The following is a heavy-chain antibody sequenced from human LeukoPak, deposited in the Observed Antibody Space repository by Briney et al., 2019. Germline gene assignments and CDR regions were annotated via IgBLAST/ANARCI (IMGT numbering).Heavy chain of an antibody. CDR1: GGSISSYY. Sequence: SETLSLTRTVSGGSISSYYWSWIRQPPGKALEWIGYVYSNGNTNYNPSLKSRVTMSIETSKNQFSLKVPSVTAADTAVYYCAGGTFDGPLYGTYWYFHVWGRGTLVTVSS. J-gene: IGHJ2*01. CDR2: VYSNGNT. V-gene: IGHV4-59*01. D-gene: IGHD1-14*01. CDR3: AGGTFDGPLYGTYWYFHV.